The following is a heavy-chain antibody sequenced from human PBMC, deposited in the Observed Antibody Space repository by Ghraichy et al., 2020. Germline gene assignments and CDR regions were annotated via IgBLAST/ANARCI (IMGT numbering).Heavy chain of an antibody. D-gene: IGHD6-13*01. Sequence: GGSLRLSCAASGFTFSSYWMSWVRQAPGKGLEWVANIKQDGSEKYYVDSVKGRFTISRDNAKNSLYLQMNSLRAEDTAVYYCARGGSSWYWDWFDPWGQGTLVTVSS. V-gene: IGHV3-7*01. CDR1: GFTFSSYW. CDR2: IKQDGSEK. CDR3: ARGGSSWYWDWFDP. J-gene: IGHJ5*02.